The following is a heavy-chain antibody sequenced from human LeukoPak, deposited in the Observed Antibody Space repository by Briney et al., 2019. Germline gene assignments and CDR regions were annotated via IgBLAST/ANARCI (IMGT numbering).Heavy chain of an antibody. D-gene: IGHD2-21*02. CDR2: ISSNGGST. CDR3: ARGEGVVTASTFDY. Sequence: GGSLRLSCAASGFTFSSYAMHWVRQAPGKGLEYVSAISSNGGSTYYANSVKGRFTISRDNSKNTLYLQMNSLRAEDTAVYYCARGEGVVTASTFDYWGQGTLVTVSS. J-gene: IGHJ4*02. V-gene: IGHV3-64*01. CDR1: GFTFSSYA.